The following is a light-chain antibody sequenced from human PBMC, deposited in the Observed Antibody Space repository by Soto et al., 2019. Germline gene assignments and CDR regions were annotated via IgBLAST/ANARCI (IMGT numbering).Light chain of an antibody. CDR2: GAS. J-gene: IGKJ1*01. Sequence: EIVLTQSPGTLSLSPGERATLSCRASQSVSSSYLAWYQQKPGQAPRLLIYGASSRATGIPDRFSGSGSGTGFTLTISRLEPEDFAVYYCQQYGSSHWTFGQGTKVDIK. V-gene: IGKV3-20*01. CDR1: QSVSSSY. CDR3: QQYGSSHWT.